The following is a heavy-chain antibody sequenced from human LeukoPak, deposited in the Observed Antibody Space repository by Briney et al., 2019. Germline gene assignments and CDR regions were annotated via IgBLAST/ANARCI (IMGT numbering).Heavy chain of an antibody. J-gene: IGHJ4*02. Sequence: SVKVSCKASGGTFSSYAISWVRQAPGQGLEWMGGIIPIFGTANYAQKFQGRATITADESTSTAYMELSSLRSEDTAVYYCARGSYPYYDILTGYMYFDYWGQGTLVTVSS. D-gene: IGHD3-9*01. V-gene: IGHV1-69*01. CDR3: ARGSYPYYDILTGYMYFDY. CDR1: GGTFSSYA. CDR2: IIPIFGTA.